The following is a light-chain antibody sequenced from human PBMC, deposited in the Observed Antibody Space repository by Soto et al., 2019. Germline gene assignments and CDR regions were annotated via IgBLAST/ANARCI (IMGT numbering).Light chain of an antibody. J-gene: IGKJ1*01. CDR2: DAS. V-gene: IGKV3-11*01. CDR3: EQRCDWPWA. CDR1: QSIRNF. Sequence: TLSLSPGEGAPLSCRASQSIRNFLAWYQQKPGQAPRLLIYDASNSASGIPPWVSGSRSGKAFSLAIRILESEDQSVHFCEQRCDWPWAVGPGTKVDIK.